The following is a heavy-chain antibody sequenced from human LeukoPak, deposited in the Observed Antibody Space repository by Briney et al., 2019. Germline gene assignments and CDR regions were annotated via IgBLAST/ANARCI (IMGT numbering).Heavy chain of an antibody. CDR2: IYYSGST. CDR1: GGSISSYY. Sequence: SETLSLTCTVSGGSISSYYWSWIRQPPGKGLEWIGYIYYSGSTNYNPSLKSRVTISVDTSKNQFSLKVSSVTAADTAVYYCARHMSGSAEVVRWYYGMDVWGQGTTVTVSS. CDR3: ARHMSGSAEVVRWYYGMDV. J-gene: IGHJ6*02. V-gene: IGHV4-59*08. D-gene: IGHD6-13*01.